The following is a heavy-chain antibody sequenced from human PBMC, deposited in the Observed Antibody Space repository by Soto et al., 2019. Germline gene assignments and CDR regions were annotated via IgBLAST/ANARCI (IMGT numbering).Heavy chain of an antibody. D-gene: IGHD2-2*02. V-gene: IGHV1-2*02. CDR2: INPNSGGT. CDR3: ARGGRYCSSTSCYKGAFDI. CDR1: GYTFTGYY. J-gene: IGHJ3*02. Sequence: ASVKVSCKASGYTFTGYYMHWVRQAPGRGLEWMGWINPNSGGTNYAQKFQGRVTMTRDTSISTAYMELSRLRSDDTAVYYCARGGRYCSSTSCYKGAFDIWGQGTMVTVSS.